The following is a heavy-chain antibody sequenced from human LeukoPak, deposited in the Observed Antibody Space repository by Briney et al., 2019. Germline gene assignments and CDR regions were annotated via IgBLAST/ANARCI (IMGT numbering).Heavy chain of an antibody. D-gene: IGHD3-9*01. CDR3: AGSDTTGYLPREWDYWYFDL. CDR1: GDSINNNNYF. CDR2: VYFSGVP. V-gene: IGHV4-39*02. J-gene: IGHJ2*01. Sequence: SETLSLTCNVSGDSINNNNYFWGWIRKPPGSFLEWIGSVYFSGVPYYNPSLGSRVTMSIDTSNNHFSLKLTSVTAEDTAVYYCAGSDTTGYLPREWDYWYFDLWGRGTLVTVSS.